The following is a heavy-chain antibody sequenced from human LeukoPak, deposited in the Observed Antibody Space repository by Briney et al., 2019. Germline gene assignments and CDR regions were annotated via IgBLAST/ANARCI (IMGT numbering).Heavy chain of an antibody. CDR1: GFTFSSYA. CDR3: ARGLGSGYVDY. J-gene: IGHJ4*02. Sequence: PGRSLRLSCAASGFTFSSYAMHWVRQAPGKGLEWVAVISYDGSNKYYADSVKGRFTISRDNSKNTLYLQMNSLRAEDTAVYYCARGLGSGYVDYWGQGTLVTVSS. CDR2: ISYDGSNK. V-gene: IGHV3-30*04. D-gene: IGHD2-15*01.